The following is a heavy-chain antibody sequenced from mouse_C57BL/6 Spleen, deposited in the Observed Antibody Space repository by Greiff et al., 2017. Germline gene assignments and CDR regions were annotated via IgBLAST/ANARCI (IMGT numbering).Heavy chain of an antibody. CDR1: GFTFSDYG. V-gene: IGHV5-17*01. CDR2: ISSGSSTI. J-gene: IGHJ4*01. D-gene: IGHD3-2*02. Sequence: EVMLVESGGGLVKPGGSLKLSCAASGFTFSDYGMHWVRQAPEKGLEWVAYISSGSSTIYYADTVKGRFTISRDKAKNTLFLQMTSLRSEDTAMYYCARGTAQVYYAMDYWGQGTSVTVSS. CDR3: ARGTAQVYYAMDY.